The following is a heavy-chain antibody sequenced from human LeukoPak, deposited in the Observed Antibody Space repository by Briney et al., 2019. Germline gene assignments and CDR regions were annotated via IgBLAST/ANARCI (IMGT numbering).Heavy chain of an antibody. CDR2: IYPGDSET. CDR3: ARAMYGSNIYYVFDF. J-gene: IGHJ4*02. V-gene: IGHV5-51*01. Sequence: PGEPLKISCKGSGYSLTTYRIAWSGKLQGKGLKWLGIIYPGDSETTYGPSFQGLVTISADKSVNTAYLQWSSLKASDTAIYYCARAMYGSNIYYVFDFWGQGTLVTVSS. CDR1: GYSLTTYR. D-gene: IGHD3-10*01.